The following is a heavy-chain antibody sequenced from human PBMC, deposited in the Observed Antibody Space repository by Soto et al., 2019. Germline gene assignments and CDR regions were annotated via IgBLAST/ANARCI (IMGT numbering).Heavy chain of an antibody. J-gene: IGHJ3*02. CDR2: INRDGSKK. CDR1: GFTLSAYW. Sequence: EVQLEESGGDLVQPGGSLRLSCAASGFTLSAYWMTWVRQAPGKGLVWVANINRDGSKKSYLDSVRGRFTISRDNAGNSLYLQIDSLRPDDTALYYCARDVSPGSSSLYLDAFDIWGQGTMVTVSS. V-gene: IGHV3-7*05. CDR3: ARDVSPGSSSLYLDAFDI. D-gene: IGHD6-13*01.